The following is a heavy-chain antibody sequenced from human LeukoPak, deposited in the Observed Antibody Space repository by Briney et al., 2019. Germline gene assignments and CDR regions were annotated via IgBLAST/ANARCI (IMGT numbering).Heavy chain of an antibody. CDR1: GGSFSGYY. D-gene: IGHD3-22*01. J-gene: IGHJ3*02. Sequence: LSLTCAVYGGSFSGYYWSWIRQHPGKGLEWIGYIYYSGSTYYNPSLKSRVTISVDTSKNQFSLKLSSVTAADTAVYYCAREMYYYDSSGSPDAFDIWGQGTMVTVSS. CDR2: IYYSGST. V-gene: IGHV4-31*11. CDR3: AREMYYYDSSGSPDAFDI.